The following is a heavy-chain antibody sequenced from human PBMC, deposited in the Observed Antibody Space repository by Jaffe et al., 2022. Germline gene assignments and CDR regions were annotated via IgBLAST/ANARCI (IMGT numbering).Heavy chain of an antibody. J-gene: IGHJ5*02. CDR2: IYYSGST. D-gene: IGHD4-17*01. V-gene: IGHV4-61*01. CDR3: ARDYWGDYEWNWFDP. CDR1: GGSVSSGSYY. Sequence: QVQLQESGPGLVKPSETLSLTCTVSGGSVSSGSYYWSWIRQPPGKGLEWIGYIYYSGSTNYNPSLKSRVTISVDTSKNQFSLKLSSVTAADTAVYYCARDYWGDYEWNWFDPWGQGTLVTVSS.